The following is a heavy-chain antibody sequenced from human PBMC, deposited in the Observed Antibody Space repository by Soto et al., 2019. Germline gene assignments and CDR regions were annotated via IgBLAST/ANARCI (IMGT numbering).Heavy chain of an antibody. D-gene: IGHD6-19*01. J-gene: IGHJ4*02. CDR3: ASPQQWLGQRGDFDY. Sequence: EVQLVESGGGLVQPGGSLRLSCAASGFTFSSYWMSWVRQAPGKGLEWVANIRQDGSDKYYVDSVKGRFTISRDTSKNSLYLQRNSLRAEDTAIYYCASPQQWLGQRGDFDYWGQGTLVTVSS. CDR1: GFTFSSYW. V-gene: IGHV3-7*05. CDR2: IRQDGSDK.